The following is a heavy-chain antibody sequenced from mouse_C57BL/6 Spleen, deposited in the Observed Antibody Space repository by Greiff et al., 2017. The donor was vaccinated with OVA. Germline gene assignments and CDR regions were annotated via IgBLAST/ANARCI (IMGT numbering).Heavy chain of an antibody. CDR2: IDPSDSET. D-gene: IGHD3-3*01. J-gene: IGHJ4*01. V-gene: IGHV1-52*01. CDR3: ARRGDEAMDY. Sequence: VQLQQPGAELVRPGSSVTLSCKASGYTFTSYWMHWVKQRPIQGLEWIGNIDPSDSETHYNQKFKDKATLTVDKSSNTAYLQLSGLTSEDSAVYYCARRGDEAMDYWGQGTSVTVSS. CDR1: GYTFTSYW.